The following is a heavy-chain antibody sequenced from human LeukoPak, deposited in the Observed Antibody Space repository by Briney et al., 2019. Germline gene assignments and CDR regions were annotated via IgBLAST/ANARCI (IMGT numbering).Heavy chain of an antibody. D-gene: IGHD3-10*01. V-gene: IGHV4-30-4*07. CDR3: ARGKPSYGSGTFYRPLEPNYMDV. CDR2: IYYSGST. CDR1: GGSISGGGYS. J-gene: IGHJ6*03. Sequence: SETLSLTCTVSGGSISGGGYSWSWIRQPPGKGLEWIGYIYYSGSTYYNPSLKSRVTISVDTSKNQFSLKLSSVTAADTAVYYCARGKPSYGSGTFYRPLEPNYMDVRGKGTTVTVSS.